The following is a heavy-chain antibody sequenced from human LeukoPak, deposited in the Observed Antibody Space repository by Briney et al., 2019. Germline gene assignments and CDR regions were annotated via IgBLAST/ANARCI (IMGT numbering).Heavy chain of an antibody. D-gene: IGHD6-13*01. V-gene: IGHV4-31*03. Sequence: PSQTLSLTCTVFGGSISSGGYYWRWIRQHPGKGLEWIGYIYYSGSTYYNPSLKSRVTISVDTSKNQFSLKLSSVTAADTAVYYCARGFSSSWGDYYMDVWGKGTTVTVSS. CDR1: GGSISSGGYY. J-gene: IGHJ6*03. CDR2: IYYSGST. CDR3: ARGFSSSWGDYYMDV.